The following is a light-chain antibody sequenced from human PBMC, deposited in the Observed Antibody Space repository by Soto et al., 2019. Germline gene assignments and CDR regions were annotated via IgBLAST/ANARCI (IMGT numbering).Light chain of an antibody. CDR2: GAS. J-gene: IGKJ1*01. Sequence: IVLTQSPGTLSVSPGERATLSCRASQSVSSSYLAWYQHKPGQAPRLLIYGASSRATGIPDRFSGSGSGTDFTLTISRLEPEDFAVYYCQQYGSSPWTFGQGTKVDIK. CDR1: QSVSSSY. CDR3: QQYGSSPWT. V-gene: IGKV3-20*01.